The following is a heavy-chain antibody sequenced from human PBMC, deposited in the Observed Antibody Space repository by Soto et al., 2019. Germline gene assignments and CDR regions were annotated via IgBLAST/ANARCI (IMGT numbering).Heavy chain of an antibody. CDR1: GYTFTGYY. V-gene: IGHV1-2*02. D-gene: IGHD1-7*01. CDR2: INANSGGT. Sequence: QVQLVQSGAEVKKPGASVKVSCKASGYTFTGYYMHWVRQAPGQGLEWMGWINANSGGTNYAQKVQGSVTRTRDTSISTAYMELSRLRSDDTSVYYCARVRRMGKLELRPWGQGTLVTVSS. CDR3: ARVRRMGKLELRP. J-gene: IGHJ5*02.